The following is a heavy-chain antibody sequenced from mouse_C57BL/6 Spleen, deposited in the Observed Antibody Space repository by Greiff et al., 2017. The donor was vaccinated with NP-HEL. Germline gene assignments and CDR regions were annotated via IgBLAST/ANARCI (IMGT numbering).Heavy chain of an antibody. CDR1: GYAFSSSW. J-gene: IGHJ2*01. D-gene: IGHD1-1*01. Sequence: QVQLKQSGPELVKPGASVKISCKASGYAFSSSWMNWVKQRPGKGLEWIGRIYPGDGDTNYNGKFKGKATLTADKSSRTAYMQLSSLTSEDSAVYFCARGYYGSSFDYWGQGTTLTVSS. V-gene: IGHV1-82*01. CDR3: ARGYYGSSFDY. CDR2: IYPGDGDT.